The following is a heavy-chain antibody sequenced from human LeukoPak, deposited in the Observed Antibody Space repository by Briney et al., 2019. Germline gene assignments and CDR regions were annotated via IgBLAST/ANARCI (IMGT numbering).Heavy chain of an antibody. CDR1: GFTFSNSA. J-gene: IGHJ3*01. D-gene: IGHD4-17*01. CDR3: AKTGVTTVYDGFHF. V-gene: IGHV3-23*01. CDR2: ISDGGDNT. Sequence: PGGSLRLSCVASGFTFSNSAMSWVRQAPGKGLEWVSSISDGGDNTYYTDSVKGRFTLSRDNSKNTLYLQMNSLRVEDTAVYHYAKTGVTTVYDGFHFWGQGTMIIVSS.